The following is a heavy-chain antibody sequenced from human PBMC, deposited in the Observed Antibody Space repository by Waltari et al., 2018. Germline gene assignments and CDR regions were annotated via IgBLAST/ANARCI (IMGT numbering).Heavy chain of an antibody. Sequence: QLQLQESGPGLVKPSETLSLTCTVSGGSIRSSSYYWGWIRQPQGKGLEWIGSIYYSGSTYYNPSLKSRVTISVDTSKNQFSLKLSSVTAADTAVYYCARGSSSSWGVWAKDYYGMDVWGQGTTVTVSS. CDR2: IYYSGST. CDR1: GGSIRSSSYY. J-gene: IGHJ6*02. D-gene: IGHD6-13*01. CDR3: ARGSSSSWGVWAKDYYGMDV. V-gene: IGHV4-39*01.